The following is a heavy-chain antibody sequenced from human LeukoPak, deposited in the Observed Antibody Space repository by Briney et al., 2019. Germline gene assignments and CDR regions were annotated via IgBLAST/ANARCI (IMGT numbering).Heavy chain of an antibody. CDR3: ARDVVCSGGSCYHGFDY. D-gene: IGHD2-15*01. V-gene: IGHV4-31*03. Sequence: SQTLSLTCTVSGGSISRGGYYWSWIRQHPGKGLEWIGYIYYSGSTCYNPSLKSRVTISVDTSKNQFSLKLSSVTAADTAVYYCARDVVCSGGSCYHGFDYWGQGTLVTVSS. CDR1: GGSISRGGYY. J-gene: IGHJ4*02. CDR2: IYYSGST.